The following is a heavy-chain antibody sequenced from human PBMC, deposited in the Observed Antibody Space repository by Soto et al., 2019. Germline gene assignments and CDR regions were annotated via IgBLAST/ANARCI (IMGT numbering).Heavy chain of an antibody. CDR1: GYNFTTSW. J-gene: IGHJ4*02. D-gene: IGHD6-13*01. CDR2: IHPGDSDT. Sequence: PGESLKISCKASGYNFTTSWIGWVRQLPGKGLELMGIIHPGDSDTRYSPSFQGQVTISADKSLSTAYLQWSGLKASDTAMYYCARFRYSSSSPDFDDWGQGSLVTVSS. CDR3: ARFRYSSSSPDFDD. V-gene: IGHV5-51*01.